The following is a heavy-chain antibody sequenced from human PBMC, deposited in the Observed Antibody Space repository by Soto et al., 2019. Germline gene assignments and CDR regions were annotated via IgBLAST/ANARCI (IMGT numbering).Heavy chain of an antibody. D-gene: IGHD2-2*01. CDR3: ATALGCRSTSCTLDY. J-gene: IGHJ4*02. CDR1: GGTFGSYA. V-gene: IGHV1-69*01. Sequence: QVQLVQSGAEVQKPGSSVKVSCKASGGTFGSYAFSWVRQAPGQGLEWMGGIIPVSGAAHYAQKFQGRVTITADESTRTAYMELSSVSSQDTAVYYCATALGCRSTSCTLDYWGQGSRVIVSS. CDR2: IIPVSGAA.